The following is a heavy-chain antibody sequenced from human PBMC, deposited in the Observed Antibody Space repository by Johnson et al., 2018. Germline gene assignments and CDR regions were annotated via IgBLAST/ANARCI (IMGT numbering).Heavy chain of an antibody. Sequence: QVQLVQSGGGVVQXGRSXRLXCAASGFTFSSYGMHWVRQAPGKGLAWMAVISYDGSNKYYVDSVKGRFTLARDNSKNTLYLQMNSRKAEDTAVYYCAKEHREVAVNYYYYYTDVWGKGTTVTVSS. D-gene: IGHD2-15*01. V-gene: IGHV3-30*18. CDR1: GFTFSSYG. CDR3: AKEHREVAVNYYYYYTDV. CDR2: ISYDGSNK. J-gene: IGHJ6*03.